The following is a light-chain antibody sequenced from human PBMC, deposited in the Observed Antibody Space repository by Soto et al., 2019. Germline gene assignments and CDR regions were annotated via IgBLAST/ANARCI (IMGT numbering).Light chain of an antibody. CDR1: QSVSSN. CDR2: GAS. Sequence: EIVMTQSPATLSVSPGERATLSCRASQSVSSNLAWYQQKPGQAPRLLIYGASTMATGITARFSGSGSGTEFTPTISTLQSEDFAVYYCQPYNNWPWTFGQGTKVEIK. J-gene: IGKJ1*01. V-gene: IGKV3-15*01. CDR3: QPYNNWPWT.